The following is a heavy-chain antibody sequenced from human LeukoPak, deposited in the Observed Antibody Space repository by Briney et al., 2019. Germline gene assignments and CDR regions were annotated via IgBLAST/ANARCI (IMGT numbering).Heavy chain of an antibody. V-gene: IGHV3-33*01. D-gene: IGHD2-15*01. CDR2: IWYDGSNK. Sequence: PGGSLRLSCAASGFTFSSYGMHWVRQAPGKGLEWVAVIWYDGSNKYYADSVKGRFTISRDNSKNTLYLQMNSLRAEDTAVYYCARDGYCSGGSRYRVRDYYYGMDVWGQGTTVTVSS. J-gene: IGHJ6*02. CDR3: ARDGYCSGGSRYRVRDYYYGMDV. CDR1: GFTFSSYG.